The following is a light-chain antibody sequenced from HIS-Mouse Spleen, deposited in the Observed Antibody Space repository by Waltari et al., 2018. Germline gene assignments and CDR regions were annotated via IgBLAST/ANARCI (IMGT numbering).Light chain of an antibody. Sequence: QSALTQPRSVSGSPGHAVTISCTGTSSDVGGYHHVSWYQQHPGKAPKLMIYDVSKRPSGVPDRFSGSSSGTMATLTISGAQVEDEADYYCYSTDSSGNHRVFGGGTKLTVL. CDR1: SSDVGGYHH. J-gene: IGLJ2*01. CDR2: DVS. CDR3: YSTDSSGNHRV. V-gene: IGLV2-11*01.